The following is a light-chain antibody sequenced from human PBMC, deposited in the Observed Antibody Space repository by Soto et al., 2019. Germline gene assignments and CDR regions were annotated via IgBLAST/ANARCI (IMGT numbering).Light chain of an antibody. Sequence: EIVLTQSPGTPSLSPGERATLSCRASQSVSSSYLAWYQQTPGQAPRLLLYAASSSATGIPDRFSGSGSGTDFTLTISRLEPEDFAVYYCQHYVSSPPVTFGGGTKVEIK. V-gene: IGKV3-20*01. CDR2: AAS. CDR3: QHYVSSPPVT. J-gene: IGKJ4*01. CDR1: QSVSSSY.